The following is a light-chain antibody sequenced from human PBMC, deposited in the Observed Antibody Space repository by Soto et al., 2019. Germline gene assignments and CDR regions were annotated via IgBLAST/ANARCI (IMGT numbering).Light chain of an antibody. Sequence: EIVMTQSPATLSVAPGDSVTLSCRASQSVNSTLAWYQQKPGHTPKLLIYVASTRATGIPARFSGSGSGTEFTLTISSLQSEDFAIYYCQQDNAWPLTFGGGTKVEFK. CDR2: VAS. V-gene: IGKV3-15*01. J-gene: IGKJ4*01. CDR3: QQDNAWPLT. CDR1: QSVNST.